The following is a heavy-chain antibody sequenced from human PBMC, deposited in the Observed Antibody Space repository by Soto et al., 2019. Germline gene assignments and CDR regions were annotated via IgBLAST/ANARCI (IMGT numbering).Heavy chain of an antibody. CDR3: AREDYYDSSGYRTRDAFDI. CDR2: INHSGST. J-gene: IGHJ3*02. V-gene: IGHV4-34*01. D-gene: IGHD3-22*01. Sequence: SETLSLTCAVYGGSFSGYYWSWIRQPPGKGLEWIGEINHSGSTNYNPSLKSRVTISVDTSKNQFSLKLSSVTAADTAVYYCAREDYYDSSGYRTRDAFDIWGQGIMVTVSS. CDR1: GGSFSGYY.